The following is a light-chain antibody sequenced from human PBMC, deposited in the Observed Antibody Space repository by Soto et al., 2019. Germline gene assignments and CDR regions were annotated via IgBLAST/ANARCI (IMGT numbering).Light chain of an antibody. Sequence: EIVLTQSPGTLSLSPGERATLSCRASQSVSSSSLAWYHQKPGQAPRLLMYGVSTRATGIPDRFSGSGSGTDFTLTISGLEPEDFAVYYCHQYGSSTWTFGQGTKVDIK. J-gene: IGKJ1*01. CDR2: GVS. CDR1: QSVSSSS. V-gene: IGKV3-20*01. CDR3: HQYGSSTWT.